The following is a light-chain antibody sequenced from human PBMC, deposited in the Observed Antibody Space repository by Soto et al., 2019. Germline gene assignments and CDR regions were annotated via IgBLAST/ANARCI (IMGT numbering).Light chain of an antibody. CDR1: QSVSRN. CDR3: QQYGSSGT. V-gene: IGKV3-20*01. J-gene: IGKJ1*01. CDR2: DAS. Sequence: EIVLAQSPAALCLSPGERATRCCRASQSVSRNLAWYQQKPGQAPRLLIYDASNRATGIPARFSGSGSGTEFTLTISRLEPEDFAVYYCQQYGSSGTFGQGTKVDIK.